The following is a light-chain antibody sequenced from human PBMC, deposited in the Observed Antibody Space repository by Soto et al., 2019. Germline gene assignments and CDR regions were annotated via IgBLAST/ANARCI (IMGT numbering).Light chain of an antibody. CDR2: GNS. V-gene: IGLV1-40*01. J-gene: IGLJ2*01. CDR1: SSNIGAGYD. Sequence: QSVLTQPPSVSGAPGQRVTISCTGSSSNIGAGYDVHWYQQLPGTAPKLLIYGNSNRPSGVPDRFSGSKSGNTASLIISGLQVEDEADYYCCSNAGSYTHVVFGGGTKVTVL. CDR3: CSNAGSYTHVV.